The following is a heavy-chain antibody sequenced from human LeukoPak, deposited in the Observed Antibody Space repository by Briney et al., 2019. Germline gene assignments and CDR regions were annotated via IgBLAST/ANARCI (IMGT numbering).Heavy chain of an antibody. V-gene: IGHV3-72*01. J-gene: IGHJ4*02. CDR3: ARSMYGEGRRIIDFDY. Sequence: GGSLRLSCAASGFTFSDHYIDWVRQAPGEGLEWVTRTRNKVNSYTTAYAASVTGRFTVSRDDSSNSVYLQMNSLKIEDTAVYYCARSMYGEGRRIIDFDYWGQGSLLTVSS. CDR1: GFTFSDHY. CDR2: TRNKVNSYTT. D-gene: IGHD4/OR15-4a*01.